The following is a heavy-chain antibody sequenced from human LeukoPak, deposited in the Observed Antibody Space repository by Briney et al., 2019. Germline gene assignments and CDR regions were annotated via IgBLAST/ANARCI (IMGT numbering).Heavy chain of an antibody. V-gene: IGHV4-4*09. Sequence: SETLSLTCTVSGGSISSYYWSWIRQPPGKGLEWIGYIYTSGSTNYNPSLKSRVTISVDTSKNQFSLKLSSVTAADTAVYYCARHLRGIAARPGSPYSYSSRDVWAKGPRSPSP. CDR2: IYTSGST. CDR3: ARHLRGIAARPGSPYSYSSRDV. J-gene: IGHJ6*03. D-gene: IGHD6-6*01. CDR1: GGSISSYY.